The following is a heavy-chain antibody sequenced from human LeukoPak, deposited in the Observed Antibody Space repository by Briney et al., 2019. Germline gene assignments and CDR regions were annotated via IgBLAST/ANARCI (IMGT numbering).Heavy chain of an antibody. Sequence: GGFLRLSCAASGFTFDDYAMHWVRQAPGKGLELVSLISGDGGSTYYADSVKGRFTISRDNSKNSLYLQMNSLRAEDTALYYCAKGSIAAGLDYYGMDVWGQGTTVTVSS. CDR2: ISGDGGST. D-gene: IGHD6-13*01. J-gene: IGHJ6*02. CDR3: AKGSIAAGLDYYGMDV. CDR1: GFTFDDYA. V-gene: IGHV3-43*02.